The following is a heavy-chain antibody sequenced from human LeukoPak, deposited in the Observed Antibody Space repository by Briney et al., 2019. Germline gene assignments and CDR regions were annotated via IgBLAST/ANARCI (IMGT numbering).Heavy chain of an antibody. J-gene: IGHJ4*02. D-gene: IGHD3-10*01. CDR3: ASGDMVRGVTTDY. Sequence: ASVKVSCKASGYTFTGYYMHWVRQAPGQGLEWMGWINPNSGGTNYAQKFQGRVTMTRDTSISTAYMELSRLRSDGTAVYYCASGDMVRGVTTDYWGQGTLVTVSS. CDR1: GYTFTGYY. V-gene: IGHV1-2*02. CDR2: INPNSGGT.